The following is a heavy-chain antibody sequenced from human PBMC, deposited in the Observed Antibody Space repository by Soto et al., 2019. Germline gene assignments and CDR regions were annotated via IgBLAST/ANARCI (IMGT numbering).Heavy chain of an antibody. V-gene: IGHV4-4*07. D-gene: IGHD1-20*01. Sequence: SETLSLTCTVSGGSISSYYWSWIRQPAGKGLEWIGRIYTSGSTNYNPSLKSRVTMSVDTSKNQFSLKLSSATAADTAVYYCARDSITSARSGFDPWGQGTLVTVSS. CDR1: GGSISSYY. J-gene: IGHJ5*02. CDR3: ARDSITSARSGFDP. CDR2: IYTSGST.